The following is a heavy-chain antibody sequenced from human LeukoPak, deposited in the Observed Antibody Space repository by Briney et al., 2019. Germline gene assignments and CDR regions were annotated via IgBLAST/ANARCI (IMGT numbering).Heavy chain of an antibody. CDR3: ARDLVDSSGYYYFDY. J-gene: IGHJ4*02. V-gene: IGHV3-21*01. Sequence: GGSLRLSCAASGFTFSSYSMNWVRQAPGKGLEWVSSISSSSSYIYYADSVKGRFTISRDNAKNSLYLQMNSLRAEDTAVYYCARDLVDSSGYYYFDYWGQGTLVTVSS. CDR1: GFTFSSYS. D-gene: IGHD3-22*01. CDR2: ISSSSSYI.